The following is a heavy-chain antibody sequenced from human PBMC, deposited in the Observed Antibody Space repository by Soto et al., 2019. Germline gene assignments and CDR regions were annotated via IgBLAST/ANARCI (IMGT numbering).Heavy chain of an antibody. V-gene: IGHV4-39*07. CDR1: GGSISSSSYY. CDR2: IYYSGST. CDR3: ARATYYDFWSGYLNWSDP. J-gene: IGHJ5*02. Sequence: SETLSLTCTVSGGSISSSSYYWGWIRQPPGKGLEWIGSIYYSGSTYYNPSLKSRVTISVDTSKNQFSLKLSSVTAADTAVYYCARATYYDFWSGYLNWSDPWGQGTLVTVSS. D-gene: IGHD3-3*01.